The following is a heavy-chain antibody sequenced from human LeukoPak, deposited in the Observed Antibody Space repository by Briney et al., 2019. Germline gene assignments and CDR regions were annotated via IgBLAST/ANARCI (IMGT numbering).Heavy chain of an antibody. V-gene: IGHV3-30*18. J-gene: IGHJ4*02. CDR2: ISYDGSNK. Sequence: QPGRSLRLSCAASGFTFSSYGMHWVRQAPGKGLEWVAVISYDGSNKYYADSVKGRFTISRDNSKNTLYLQMNSLRAEDTAVYYCAKGGGSYYDFWSGYHALDYWGQGTLVTVSS. CDR1: GFTFSSYG. CDR3: AKGGGSYYDFWSGYHALDY. D-gene: IGHD3-3*01.